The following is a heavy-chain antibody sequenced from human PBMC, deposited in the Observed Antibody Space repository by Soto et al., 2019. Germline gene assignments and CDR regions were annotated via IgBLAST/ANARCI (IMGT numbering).Heavy chain of an antibody. V-gene: IGHV1-69*19. D-gene: IGHD3-10*01. Sequence: QVQLVQSGAEIEKPGSSVKVSCQSSGVTFNTYAMNWVRQAPGQGPEWMGDISPMFGAANYAPKFQGRVTITADESTGTSYMQLSSLTSEDTALYFCAREVEVHTPAFVYWGQGTPVTVSS. CDR3: AREVEVHTPAFVY. J-gene: IGHJ4*02. CDR1: GVTFNTYA. CDR2: ISPMFGAA.